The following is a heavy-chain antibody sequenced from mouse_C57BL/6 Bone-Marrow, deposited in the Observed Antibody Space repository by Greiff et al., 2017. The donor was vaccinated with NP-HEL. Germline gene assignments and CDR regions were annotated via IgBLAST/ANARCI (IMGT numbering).Heavy chain of an antibody. Sequence: EVKLVESGGGLVKPGGSLKLSCAASGFTFSDYGMHWVRQAPEKGLEWVAYISSGSSTIYYAETVKGRFTISRDNAKNTLFLQMTSLRSEDTAMYYCARPYYSNFFDYWGQGTTLTVSS. CDR3: ARPYYSNFFDY. J-gene: IGHJ2*01. D-gene: IGHD2-5*01. CDR1: GFTFSDYG. CDR2: ISSGSSTI. V-gene: IGHV5-17*01.